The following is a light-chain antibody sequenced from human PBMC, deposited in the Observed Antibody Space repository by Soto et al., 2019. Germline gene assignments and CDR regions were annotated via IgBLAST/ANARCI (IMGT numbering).Light chain of an antibody. CDR3: QVWDSSSDHVV. J-gene: IGLJ2*01. V-gene: IGLV3-21*04. CDR2: YDT. CDR1: NIGTKG. Sequence: SYELTQPPSVSVAPGKTATITCGGNNIGTKGVHWYQQKPGQAPLLVIYYDTDRPSGIPERFSGSNSGNTATLTISRVEAGDEADYYCQVWDSSSDHVVFGGGTKVTVL.